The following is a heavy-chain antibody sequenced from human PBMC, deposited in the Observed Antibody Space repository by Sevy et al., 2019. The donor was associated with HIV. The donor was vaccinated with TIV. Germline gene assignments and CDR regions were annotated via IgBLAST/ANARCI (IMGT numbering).Heavy chain of an antibody. J-gene: IGHJ4*02. CDR2: INGRGGSA. V-gene: IGHV3-23*01. CDR1: GLTFSSFA. CDR3: ARPTPRIAPSSAAFFDY. D-gene: IGHD1-26*01. Sequence: GGSLRLSCAASGLTFSSFAMSWIRHIPGKGLEWVSSINGRGGSAYYADSVKGRFTLSRDNSNNTVFLQMNRLRDEDTAVYYCARPTPRIAPSSAAFFDYWGQCTLVTVSS.